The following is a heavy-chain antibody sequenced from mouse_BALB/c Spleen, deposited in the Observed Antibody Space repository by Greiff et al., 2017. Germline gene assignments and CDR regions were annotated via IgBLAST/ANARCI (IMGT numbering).Heavy chain of an antibody. CDR2: ISYDGSN. CDR3: AHYGSSYEDYAMDY. V-gene: IGHV3-6*02. Sequence: VQLKESGPGLVKPSQSLSLTCSVTGYSITSGYYWNWIRQFPGNKLEWMGYISYDGSNNYNPSLKNRISITRDTSKNQFFLKLNSVTTEDTATYYCAHYGSSYEDYAMDYWGQGTSVTVSS. J-gene: IGHJ4*01. CDR1: GYSITSGYY. D-gene: IGHD1-1*01.